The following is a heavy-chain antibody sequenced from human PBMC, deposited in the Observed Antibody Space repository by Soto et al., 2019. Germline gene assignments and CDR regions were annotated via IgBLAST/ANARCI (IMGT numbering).Heavy chain of an antibody. CDR1: GYTFTSNY. V-gene: IGHV1-46*03. Sequence: ASVKVSCKASGYTFTSNYTHWVRQAPGQGLEWMGIINPSGGSTSYAQKLQGRVTMTRDTSTSTVYMELSSLRSEDTAVYYCARVRSYYYYYMDVWGKGTTLTVSS. CDR2: INPSGGST. CDR3: ARVRSYYYYYMDV. J-gene: IGHJ6*03.